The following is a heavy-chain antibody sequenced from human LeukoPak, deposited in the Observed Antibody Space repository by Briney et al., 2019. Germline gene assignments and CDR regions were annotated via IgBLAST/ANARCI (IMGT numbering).Heavy chain of an antibody. D-gene: IGHD6-19*01. CDR3: AADLWGGCNKAYYFDY. CDR1: GFTFTSSA. CDR2: IVVGSGNT. V-gene: IGHV1-58*01. Sequence: ASVKVSCKASGFTFTSSAVQWVRQARGQRLEWIGWIVVGSGNTNYAQKFQERVTITRDMSTSTAYMELSSLRSEDTAVYYCAADLWGGCNKAYYFDYWGQGTLVTVSS. J-gene: IGHJ4*02.